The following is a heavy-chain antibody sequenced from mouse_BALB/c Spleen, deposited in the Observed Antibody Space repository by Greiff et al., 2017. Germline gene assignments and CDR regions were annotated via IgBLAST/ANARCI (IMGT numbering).Heavy chain of an antibody. CDR2: ISYSGST. J-gene: IGHJ1*01. Sequence: EVKVAESGPGLVKPSQSLSLTCTVTGYSITSDYAWNWIRQFPGNKLEWMGYISYSGSTSYNPSLKSRISITRDTSKNQFFLPLNSVTTEDTATYYCARLPDYYGSSPYWYFDVWGAGTTVTVSS. D-gene: IGHD1-1*01. CDR1: GYSITSDYA. CDR3: ARLPDYYGSSPYWYFDV. V-gene: IGHV3-2*02.